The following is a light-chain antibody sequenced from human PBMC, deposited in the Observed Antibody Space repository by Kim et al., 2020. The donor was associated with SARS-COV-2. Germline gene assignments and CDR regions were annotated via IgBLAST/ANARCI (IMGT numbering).Light chain of an antibody. Sequence: DIQMTQSPSTLSASVGDRVTITCRASQSIGIWLAWYQHKPGTAPKLLIYKASNLASGVPSRFSGSGSGTEFTLTISSLQPDDFATYYCQHYETYSWLTFGGGTKVDIK. CDR2: KAS. J-gene: IGKJ4*01. CDR1: QSIGIW. V-gene: IGKV1-5*03. CDR3: QHYETYSWLT.